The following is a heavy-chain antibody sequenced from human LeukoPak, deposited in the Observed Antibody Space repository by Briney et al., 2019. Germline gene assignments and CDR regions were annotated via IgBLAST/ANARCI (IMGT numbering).Heavy chain of an antibody. CDR1: GFTFSSYE. V-gene: IGHV3-48*03. Sequence: GGSLRLSCAASGFTFSSYEMNWVRQAPGKGLEWVSYISSSRSTIYYADSVKGRFTISRDNAKNSLYLQMNSLRAEDTAVYYLARPGRRMDVWGKGTPGNVSS. CDR2: ISSSRSTI. CDR3: ARPGRRMDV. J-gene: IGHJ6*04.